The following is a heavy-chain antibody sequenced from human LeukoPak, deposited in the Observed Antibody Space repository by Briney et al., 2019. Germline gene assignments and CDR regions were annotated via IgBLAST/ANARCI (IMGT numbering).Heavy chain of an antibody. CDR1: GFTFSSYG. CDR3: ARVLWNGDYPRFDY. V-gene: IGHV3-30*02. J-gene: IGHJ4*02. D-gene: IGHD4-17*01. CDR2: IRYDGSNK. Sequence: QPGGSLRLSCAASGFTFSSYGMHWVRQAPGKGLEWVAFIRYDGSNKYYADSVKGRFTISRDNSKNTLYLQLNSLRAEDTAVYYCARVLWNGDYPRFDYWGQGTLVTVSS.